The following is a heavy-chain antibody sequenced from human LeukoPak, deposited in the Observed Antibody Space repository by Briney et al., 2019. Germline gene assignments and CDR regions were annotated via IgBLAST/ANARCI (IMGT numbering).Heavy chain of an antibody. J-gene: IGHJ4*02. D-gene: IGHD3-9*01. CDR2: ISYDGSNK. V-gene: IGHV3-30*03. CDR3: ARARQRYFDLQDY. Sequence: PGGSLRLSCAASGFTVSSNYMHWVRQAPGKGLEWVAVISYDGSNKYYADSVKGRFTISRDNSKNTLYLQMNSLRAEDTAVYYCARARQRYFDLQDYWGQGTLVTVSS. CDR1: GFTVSSNY.